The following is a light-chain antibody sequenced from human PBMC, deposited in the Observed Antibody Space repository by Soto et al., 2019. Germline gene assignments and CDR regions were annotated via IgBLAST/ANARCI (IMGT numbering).Light chain of an antibody. J-gene: IGKJ2*01. V-gene: IGKV3-11*01. CDR3: QQRSGWYT. CDR1: QSISSY. Sequence: TQSPSSLSASVGDRVTITCRTSQSISSYLAWYQQKPGQAPRLLIYDASNRATGIPARFSGSGSGTDFTLTISSLEPEDFAIYYCQQRSGWYTFGQGTKLEIK. CDR2: DAS.